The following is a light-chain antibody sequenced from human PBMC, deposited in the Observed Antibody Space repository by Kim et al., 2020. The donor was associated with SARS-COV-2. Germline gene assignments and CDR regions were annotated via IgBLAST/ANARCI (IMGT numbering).Light chain of an antibody. Sequence: QAGLTQPPSVSKGLRQTATLTCTGNNNNVGNQGAAWLQQHQGHPPKLLSYRNNNRPSGISERFSASRSGDTVSLTITGLQPEDETDYYCSAWDSSLNAWVFGGGTQLTVL. J-gene: IGLJ3*02. V-gene: IGLV10-54*04. CDR3: SAWDSSLNAWV. CDR1: NNNVGNQG. CDR2: RNN.